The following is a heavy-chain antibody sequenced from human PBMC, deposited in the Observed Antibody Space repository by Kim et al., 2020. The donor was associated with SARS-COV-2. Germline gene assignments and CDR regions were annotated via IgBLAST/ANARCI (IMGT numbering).Heavy chain of an antibody. D-gene: IGHD7-27*01. Sequence: GGSLSLSCAASGFTFSSYWMTWVRQAPVKGLEWVASIKQDGSDKYYVDSVKGRFTISRDNAKNSLFLQMNSLRAEDTAIYYCATTGACSFWGQGALVTVS. J-gene: IGHJ4*02. CDR3: ATTGACSF. CDR1: GFTFSSYW. CDR2: IKQDGSDK. V-gene: IGHV3-7*01.